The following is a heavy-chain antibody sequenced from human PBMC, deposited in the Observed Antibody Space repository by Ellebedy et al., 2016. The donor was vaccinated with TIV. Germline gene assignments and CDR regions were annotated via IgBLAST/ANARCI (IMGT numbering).Heavy chain of an antibody. D-gene: IGHD3-22*01. V-gene: IGHV3-9*01. J-gene: IGHJ4*02. CDR3: AKAPSAGDSSGYDY. CDR2: ISWNSGSI. CDR1: GFTFDDYA. Sequence: GGSLRLXCAASGFTFDDYAMHWVRQAPGKGLEWVSGISWNSGSIGYADSVKGRFTISRDNAKNSLYLQMNSLRAEDTALYYCAKAPSAGDSSGYDYWGQGTLVTVSS.